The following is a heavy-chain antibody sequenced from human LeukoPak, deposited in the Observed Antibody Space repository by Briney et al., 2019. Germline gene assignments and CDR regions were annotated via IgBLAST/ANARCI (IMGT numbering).Heavy chain of an antibody. V-gene: IGHV4-34*01. CDR2: INHSGST. Sequence: SETLSLTCAVYGGSFSGYYWSWIRQPPGKGLEWIGEINHSGSTNYNPSLKGRVTISVDTSKNQFSLKLSSVTAADTAVYYCARGGRLRFYYYYMDVWGKGTTVTVSS. CDR3: ARGGRLRFYYYYMDV. J-gene: IGHJ6*03. D-gene: IGHD3-16*01. CDR1: GGSFSGYY.